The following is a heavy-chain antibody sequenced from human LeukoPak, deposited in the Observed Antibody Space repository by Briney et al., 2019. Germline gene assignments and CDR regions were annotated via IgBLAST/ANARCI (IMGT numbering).Heavy chain of an antibody. V-gene: IGHV3-48*03. CDR2: ISSSGSTI. Sequence: GGSLRLSCAASGFTFSSYEMNWVRQAPGKGLEWVSYISSSGSTIYYADSVKGRFTISRDNAKNSLYLQMNSLRAEDTAVYYCARDRRFGEPIAPYFDYWGQGTLVTVSS. CDR1: GFTFSSYE. D-gene: IGHD3-10*01. CDR3: ARDRRFGEPIAPYFDY. J-gene: IGHJ4*02.